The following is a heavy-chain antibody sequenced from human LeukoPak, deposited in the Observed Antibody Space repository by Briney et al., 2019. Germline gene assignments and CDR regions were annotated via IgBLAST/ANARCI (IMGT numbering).Heavy chain of an antibody. CDR2: IYPADSET. J-gene: IGHJ4*02. V-gene: IGHV5-51*01. Sequence: GEPMKISLKGFGSRFNSYWIGWGRPMPGKSVEWMGIIYPADSETRYSTSFQGQVTISADKSITTAYLQWSSLKASDTAMYYCATRDGYNFDYWGQGTLVTVSS. D-gene: IGHD5-24*01. CDR3: ATRDGYNFDY. CDR1: GSRFNSYW.